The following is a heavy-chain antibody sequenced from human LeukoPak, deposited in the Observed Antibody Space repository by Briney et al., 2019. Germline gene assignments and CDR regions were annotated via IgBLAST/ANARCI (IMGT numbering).Heavy chain of an antibody. J-gene: IGHJ6*02. CDR1: GYTFTSYG. Sequence: VASVKVSCKASGYTFTSYGISWVRQAPGQGLEWMGWISAYNGNTNYAQKLQGRVTMTTDTSTSTAYMELRSLRSDDTAVYYCARASVLGGLWLPYYGMDVWGQGTTVTVSS. CDR2: ISAYNGNT. CDR3: ARASVLGGLWLPYYGMDV. V-gene: IGHV1-18*01. D-gene: IGHD5-18*01.